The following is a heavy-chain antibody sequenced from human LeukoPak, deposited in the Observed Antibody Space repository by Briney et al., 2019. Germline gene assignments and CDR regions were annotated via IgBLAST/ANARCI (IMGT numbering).Heavy chain of an antibody. V-gene: IGHV3-53*01. J-gene: IGHJ6*02. CDR2: VYSGGTT. D-gene: IGHD2-2*02. CDR3: ARDSAYTYGMDV. CDR1: GFTVSGKH. Sequence: GGSLRLSCAASGFTVSGKHMTWVRQAPGKGLEWVSVVYSGGTTYYADSVKGRFTISKDNSNNTLYLQMNSLRAEDTAVYYCARDSAYTYGMDVWGQGTTVTVSS.